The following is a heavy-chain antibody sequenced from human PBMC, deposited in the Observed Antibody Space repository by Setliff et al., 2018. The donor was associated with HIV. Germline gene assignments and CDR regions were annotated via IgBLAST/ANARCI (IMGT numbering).Heavy chain of an antibody. Sequence: ASVKVSCKASGYIFTNYAIHWVRQAPGQRLEWMGGFNAGNLNTKYSQKFQGRVTMSEDTSTDTAYMELTSLRSEATAVYYCATRAYDSSGYLRSRVSGAAFDIWGQGTMVTVS. CDR1: GYIFTNYA. CDR2: FNAGNLNT. CDR3: ATRAYDSSGYLRSRVSGAAFDI. J-gene: IGHJ3*02. V-gene: IGHV1-3*01. D-gene: IGHD3-22*01.